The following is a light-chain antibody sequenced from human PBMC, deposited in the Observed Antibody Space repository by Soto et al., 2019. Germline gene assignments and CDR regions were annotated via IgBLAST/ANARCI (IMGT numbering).Light chain of an antibody. V-gene: IGKV3-15*01. J-gene: IGKJ2*01. CDR3: HQYHNCPPRYT. CDR1: QTVRNN. CDR2: GAS. Sequence: EIVMTQSPATLSVSPGESATLSCRASQTVRNNLAWYQQRPGQAPRLLIYGASTRATGVPARFSGSGSGSGTYFTLTVTGLQYEDFAVYSCHQYHNCPPRYTFGQGTKLEIK.